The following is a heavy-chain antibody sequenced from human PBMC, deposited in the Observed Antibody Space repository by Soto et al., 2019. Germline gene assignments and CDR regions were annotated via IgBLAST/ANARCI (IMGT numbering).Heavy chain of an antibody. Sequence: QVQLVQSGAEVKKPGSSVRVSCKASGGTFSSYAISWVRQAPGQGLEWMGGIIPIFGRANYAQKFQGRVTITADESTRTSYMELSSLSSEDTAVYYCARGSQQWLDPITYYYGMGVWGQGTTVTVSS. CDR1: GGTFSSYA. CDR2: IIPIFGRA. V-gene: IGHV1-69*01. D-gene: IGHD6-19*01. CDR3: ARGSQQWLDPITYYYGMGV. J-gene: IGHJ6*02.